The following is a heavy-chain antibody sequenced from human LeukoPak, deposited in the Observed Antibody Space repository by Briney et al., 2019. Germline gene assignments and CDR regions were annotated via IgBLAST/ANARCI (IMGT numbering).Heavy chain of an antibody. V-gene: IGHV3-30*18. CDR3: AKDQGSGSSDY. D-gene: IGHD3-10*01. CDR2: ISYDGSNK. Sequence: PGRSLILSCAASGFTFSSYGMHWVRQAPGKGLEWVAVISYDGSNKYYADSVKGRFTISRDNSKNTLYLQMNSLRAEDTAVYYCAKDQGSGSSDYWGQGTLVTVSS. J-gene: IGHJ4*02. CDR1: GFTFSSYG.